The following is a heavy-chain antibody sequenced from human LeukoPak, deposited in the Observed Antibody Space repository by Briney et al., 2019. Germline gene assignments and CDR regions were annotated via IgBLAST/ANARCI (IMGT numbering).Heavy chain of an antibody. CDR3: ASEERPLKY. J-gene: IGHJ4*02. V-gene: IGHV3-21*01. CDR2: ISSSSTSI. Sequence: GGSLRLSCAASGFTFSSYSMNWVRQAPGKGLEWVSSISSSSTSIYYADPVKGRFIISRDNAKNSLYLQMNSLRAEDTAVYYCASEERPLKYWGQGTLVTVSS. D-gene: IGHD1-1*01. CDR1: GFTFSSYS.